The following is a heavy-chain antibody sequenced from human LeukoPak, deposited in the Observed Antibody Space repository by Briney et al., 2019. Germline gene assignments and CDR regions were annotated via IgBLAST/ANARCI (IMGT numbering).Heavy chain of an antibody. CDR2: IWYDGSNK. V-gene: IGHV3-33*01. D-gene: IGHD2-2*03. J-gene: IGHJ4*02. CDR3: ARDGSLEYYFDY. Sequence: GGSLRLSCAVSGFTFSSYGMHWVRQAPGKGLEWVAVIWYDGSNKYYADSVKGRFTISRDNSKNTLYLQMNSLRAEDTAVYYCARDGSLEYYFDYWGQGTLVTVSS. CDR1: GFTFSSYG.